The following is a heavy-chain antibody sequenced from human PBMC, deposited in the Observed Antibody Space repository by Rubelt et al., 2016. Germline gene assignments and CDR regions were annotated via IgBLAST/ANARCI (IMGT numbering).Heavy chain of an antibody. Sequence: QVQLQQWGAGLLTPSETLSLTCAVYGGSFSGYYWSWIRQPPGKGLEWIGEINHSGSTNYNPSLKSRVTISVDTSKNQFSLKLSSVTAADTAVYYCARVSMVMLGLYYFDYWGQGTLVTVSS. D-gene: IGHD5-18*01. CDR3: ARVSMVMLGLYYFDY. V-gene: IGHV4-34*01. CDR2: INHSGST. CDR1: GGSFSGYY. J-gene: IGHJ4*02.